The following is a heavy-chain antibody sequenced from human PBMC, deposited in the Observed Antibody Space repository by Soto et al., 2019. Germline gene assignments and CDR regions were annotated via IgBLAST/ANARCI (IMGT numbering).Heavy chain of an antibody. CDR1: GGSISSYY. CDR2: IYYSGST. D-gene: IGHD4-17*01. V-gene: IGHV4-59*08. J-gene: IGHJ6*03. CDR3: ARQAYYGDFPIHHCYYMAV. Sequence: SETLSLTCTVSGGSISSYYWSWIRQPPGKGLEWIGYIYYSGSTNYNPSLKSRVTISVDTSKNQFSLKLGSVTAADTAVYYCARQAYYGDFPIHHCYYMAVWGQGTKVTVSS.